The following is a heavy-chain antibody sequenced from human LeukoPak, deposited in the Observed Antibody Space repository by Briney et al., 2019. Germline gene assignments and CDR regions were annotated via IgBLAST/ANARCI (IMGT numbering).Heavy chain of an antibody. Sequence: GGSLRLSCAASGFTVSSNYMSWVRQAPGKGLEWVSVIYSGGSTYYADSVKGRFTISRDNSKNTLYLQMNSLRAEDTAVYYCARKLDYYYGMDVWGQGTTVTVSS. J-gene: IGHJ6*02. CDR1: GFTVSSNY. CDR3: ARKLDYYYGMDV. D-gene: IGHD3-10*01. V-gene: IGHV3-53*01. CDR2: IYSGGST.